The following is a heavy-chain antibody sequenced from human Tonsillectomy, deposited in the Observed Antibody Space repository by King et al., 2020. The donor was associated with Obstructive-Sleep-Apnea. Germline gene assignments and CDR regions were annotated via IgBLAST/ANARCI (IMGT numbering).Heavy chain of an antibody. CDR2: ISSSSNYI. D-gene: IGHD6-6*01. CDR3: ASSSGDPLNY. V-gene: IGHV3-21*01. J-gene: IGHJ4*02. Sequence: QLVQSGGGLVKPGGSLRLSCAASGFTFSPFSMNWVRQAPGKGLEWVSSISSSSNYIYYADSVKGRFTISRDNAKKSLYLQMNSLRAEDTAVYYCASSSGDPLNYWGQGTLVTVSS. CDR1: GFTFSPFS.